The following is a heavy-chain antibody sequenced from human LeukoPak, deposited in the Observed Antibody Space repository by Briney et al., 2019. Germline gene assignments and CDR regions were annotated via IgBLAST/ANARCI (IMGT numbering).Heavy chain of an antibody. D-gene: IGHD6-13*01. V-gene: IGHV3-7*01. CDR2: IKQDGREK. CDR3: ARVGRGIAAILDV. J-gene: IGHJ6*04. CDR1: GFTFSSYW. Sequence: GGSLRLSCAASGFTFSSYWMSWVPQAPGQGLEWVANIKQDGREKYYVDSVKGRFTISRDNAKNSLYLQMNSVRAEDTAVYYCARVGRGIAAILDVWGKGTTVTVSS.